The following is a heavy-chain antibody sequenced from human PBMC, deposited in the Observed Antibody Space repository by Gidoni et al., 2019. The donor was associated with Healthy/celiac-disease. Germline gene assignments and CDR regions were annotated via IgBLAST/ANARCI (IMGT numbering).Heavy chain of an antibody. J-gene: IGHJ6*02. CDR1: GCSISSYY. Sequence: VQLQESGPGLVKPSETLSLTCTVSGCSISSYYWSWIRQPPGKGLEWIGYIYYSGSTNYNPSLKSRVTISVDTSKNQFSLKLSSVTAADTAVYYCARARSAGIAAAGDYYYYGMDVWGQGTTVTVSS. CDR3: ARARSAGIAAAGDYYYYGMDV. CDR2: IYYSGST. V-gene: IGHV4-59*01. D-gene: IGHD6-13*01.